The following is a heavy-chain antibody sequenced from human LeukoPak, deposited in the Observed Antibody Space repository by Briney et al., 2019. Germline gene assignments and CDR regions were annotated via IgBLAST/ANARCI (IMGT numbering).Heavy chain of an antibody. CDR1: GFTFSSYV. D-gene: IGHD2-8*01. CDR2: IIGRGGST. Sequence: GGSLRLSCAASGFTFSSYVMSWVRQAPGKGLEWVSAIIGRGGSTYYADSVKGRFTISRDNSKNTLYLQVNSLRAEDTSVYYCAKDIVLMVYGGIDYWGQGALVTVSS. J-gene: IGHJ4*02. CDR3: AKDIVLMVYGGIDY. V-gene: IGHV3-23*01.